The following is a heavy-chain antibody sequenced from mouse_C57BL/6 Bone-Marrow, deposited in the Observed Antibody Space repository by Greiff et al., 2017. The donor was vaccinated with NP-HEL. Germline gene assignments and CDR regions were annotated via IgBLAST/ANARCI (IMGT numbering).Heavy chain of an antibody. D-gene: IGHD5-1*01. CDR1: GYTFTSYW. V-gene: IGHV1-50*01. CDR3: ARYLCAY. CDR2: IDPSDSYT. J-gene: IGHJ3*01. Sequence: QVQLQQPGAELVKPGASVKLSCKASGYTFTSYWMQWVKQRPGQGLEWIGEIDPSDSYTNYNQKFKGKATLTVDTSSSTAYMQLSSLTAEDSAVYYCARYLCAYWGQGTLVTVSA.